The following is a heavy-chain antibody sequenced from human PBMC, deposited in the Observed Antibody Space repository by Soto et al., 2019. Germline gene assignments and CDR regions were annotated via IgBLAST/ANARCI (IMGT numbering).Heavy chain of an antibody. CDR2: INHSGST. V-gene: IGHV4-34*01. Sequence: SETLSLTCAVYGGSFSGYYWSWIRQPPGRGLEWIGEINHSGSTNYNPSLKSRVTISVDTSKNQFSLKLSSVTAADTAVYYCARGGSYYGSGSYPRRYYYYYGMDVWGQGTTVTVSS. D-gene: IGHD3-10*01. J-gene: IGHJ6*02. CDR1: GGSFSGYY. CDR3: ARGGSYYGSGSYPRRYYYYYGMDV.